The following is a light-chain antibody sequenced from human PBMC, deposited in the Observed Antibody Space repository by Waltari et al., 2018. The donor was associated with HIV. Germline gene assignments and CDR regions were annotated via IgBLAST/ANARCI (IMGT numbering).Light chain of an antibody. J-gene: IGLJ2*01. CDR1: SSDVGGYNY. Sequence: QSALTQPASVSGSPGQSITISCTGTSSDVGGYNYVSWYQQHPGKAPKLMSYDDSNRPSGVSNRFSGSKSGNTASLTISGLQAEDEADYYCSSYTSSSTVFGGGTKLTVL. CDR2: DDS. V-gene: IGLV2-14*01. CDR3: SSYTSSSTV.